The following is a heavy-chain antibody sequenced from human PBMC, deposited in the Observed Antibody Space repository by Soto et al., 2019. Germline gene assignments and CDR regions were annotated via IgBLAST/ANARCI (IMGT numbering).Heavy chain of an antibody. CDR1: GFPFSSFG. D-gene: IGHD3-22*01. V-gene: IGHV3-30*18. J-gene: IGHJ5*02. CDR3: AKDFYNDSISNWFDP. CDR2: ISSEGKNK. Sequence: QVKLVESGGGVVQPGRSLRLSCAASGFPFSSFGMHWVRQGPGKGLEWVAVISSEGKNKFYADSVKGRFTISRDNSKNTLFLQIDSLRTVDTAVYYCAKDFYNDSISNWFDPWGQGTLVTVSS.